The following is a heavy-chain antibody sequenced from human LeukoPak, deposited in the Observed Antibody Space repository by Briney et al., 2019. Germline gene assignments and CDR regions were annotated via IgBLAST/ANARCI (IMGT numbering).Heavy chain of an antibody. Sequence: GGSLRLSCAASGFTFSSYAMHWVRQAPGKGLEWVAIISYDGSNKFYADSVKGRFTISRDNSKNTLYLQMNSLGPEDTAMYYCARLTFGGVIGFDYWGQGTLVTVSS. V-gene: IGHV3-30*03. J-gene: IGHJ4*02. CDR2: ISYDGSNK. CDR3: ARLTFGGVIGFDY. D-gene: IGHD3-16*02. CDR1: GFTFSSYA.